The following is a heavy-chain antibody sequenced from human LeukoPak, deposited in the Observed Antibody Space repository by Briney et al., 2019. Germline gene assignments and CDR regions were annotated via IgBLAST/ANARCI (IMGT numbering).Heavy chain of an antibody. Sequence: SETLSLTCTVSGGSISSTSYYWVWIRQPPGKGLEWIGSMYYSGSTYYNPSLKSRVTISVDTSKNQFSLKLSSVTAADTAVYYCARHGGGSASPYYYGMDVWGQGTTVTVSS. J-gene: IGHJ6*02. V-gene: IGHV4-39*01. CDR3: ARHGGGSASPYYYGMDV. CDR2: MYYSGST. CDR1: GGSISSTSYY. D-gene: IGHD3-10*01.